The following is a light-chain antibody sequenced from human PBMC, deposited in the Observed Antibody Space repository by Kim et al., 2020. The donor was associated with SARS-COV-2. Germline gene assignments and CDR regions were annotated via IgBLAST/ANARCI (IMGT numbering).Light chain of an antibody. V-gene: IGKV3-15*01. CDR2: SAS. CDR3: QQYHNWPHT. J-gene: IGKJ2*01. Sequence: SVSPGGRATLSCGASQSVSRSVALYQQKPGQAPSLVIYSASTRATGLPARFSGSWSGTDFTLTIHSLQSADFALYYCQQYHNWPHTFGQGTKLEIK. CDR1: QSVSRS.